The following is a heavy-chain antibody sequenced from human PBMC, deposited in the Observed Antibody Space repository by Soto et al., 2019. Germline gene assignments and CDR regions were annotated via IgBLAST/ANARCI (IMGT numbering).Heavy chain of an antibody. D-gene: IGHD6-19*01. CDR2: IYPGDSDT. V-gene: IGHV5-51*01. Sequence: GESLKISCKGSGYSFTSYWIGWVRQMPGKGLEWMGIIYPGDSDTRYSPSFQGQVTISADKSISTAYLQWSSLKASDTAMYYCARQGVHSSGNYYYGMDVWGQGTTVPVSS. CDR3: ARQGVHSSGNYYYGMDV. J-gene: IGHJ6*02. CDR1: GYSFTSYW.